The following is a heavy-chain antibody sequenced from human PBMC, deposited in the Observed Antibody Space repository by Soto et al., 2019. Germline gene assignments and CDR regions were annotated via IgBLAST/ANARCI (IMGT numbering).Heavy chain of an antibody. Sequence: SETLSLTCTVSGGSISSYYWGWIRQPAGKGLEWIGRIYTSGSTNYNPSLKSRVTMSVDTSKNQFSLKLSSVTAADTAVYYCARACSSNSCYDVFDYWGQGTLVTVSS. V-gene: IGHV4-4*07. CDR2: IYTSGST. J-gene: IGHJ4*02. CDR3: ARACSSNSCYDVFDY. CDR1: GGSISSYY. D-gene: IGHD2-2*01.